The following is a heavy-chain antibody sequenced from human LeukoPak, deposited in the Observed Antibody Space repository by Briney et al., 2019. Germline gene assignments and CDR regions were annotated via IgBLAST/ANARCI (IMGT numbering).Heavy chain of an antibody. D-gene: IGHD5-12*01. V-gene: IGHV3-15*01. Sequence: KPGGSLRLSCAASGFTFSNAWMNWVRQAPGKGLEWVGRIKSKAAGGTTDYAAPVKGRFTISRDDSKDTLYLQMNSLKTEDTAVYYCTSGPIVAGEASDYWGQGTLVTVSS. CDR3: TSGPIVAGEASDY. J-gene: IGHJ4*02. CDR1: GFTFSNAW. CDR2: IKSKAAGGTT.